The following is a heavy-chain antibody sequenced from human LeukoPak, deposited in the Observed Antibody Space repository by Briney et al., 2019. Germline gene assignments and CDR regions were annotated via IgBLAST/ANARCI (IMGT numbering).Heavy chain of an antibody. V-gene: IGHV4-59*01. CDR3: ARYEWGSSSPYFDY. D-gene: IGHD6-6*01. CDR2: IYYSGST. J-gene: IGHJ4*02. CDR1: GRPISSYY. Sequence: SETLSLTCTVSGRPISSYYWSWIRQPPGKGLEWIGYIYYSGSTNYNPSLKSRVTISVDTSKNQFSLKLSSVTAADTAVYYCARYEWGSSSPYFDYWGQGTLVTVSS.